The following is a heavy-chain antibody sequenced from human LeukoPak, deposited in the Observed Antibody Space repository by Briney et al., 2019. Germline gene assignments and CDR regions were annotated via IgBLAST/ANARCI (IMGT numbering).Heavy chain of an antibody. Sequence: SETLSLTCTVSGGSISSYYWSWIRQPAGKGLESIGHISTSGSTNYNPSLKSRVTMSVGTSKNQFSLKLSSVTAADTAVYYCARDSIAAGWFDPWGQGTLVTVSS. CDR1: GGSISSYY. CDR3: ARDSIAAGWFDP. V-gene: IGHV4-4*07. CDR2: ISTSGST. J-gene: IGHJ5*02. D-gene: IGHD6-25*01.